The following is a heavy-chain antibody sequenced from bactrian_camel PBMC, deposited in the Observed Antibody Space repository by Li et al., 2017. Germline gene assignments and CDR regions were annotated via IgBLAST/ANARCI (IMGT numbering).Heavy chain of an antibody. J-gene: IGHJ4*01. CDR3: AADELNHGLAWRGYTY. V-gene: IGHV3S1*01. D-gene: IGHD1*01. Sequence: VQLVESGGGSVQAGGSLRLSCTASGFAFSSYRMYWARQAPGKGLEWVSSIWLGNTYYADSVKGRFAVSRDNAKNTLYLQMNSLQPEDTAMYYCAADELNHGLAWRGYTYWSQGTQVTVS. CDR2: IWLGNT. CDR1: GFAFSSYR.